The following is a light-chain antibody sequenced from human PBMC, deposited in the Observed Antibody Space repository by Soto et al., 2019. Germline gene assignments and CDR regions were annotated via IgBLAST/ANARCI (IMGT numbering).Light chain of an antibody. CDR3: QQSYSTPS. Sequence: DIQMAQSPSSLSASVGDKVTITCRASQNVASYLNWYQQKLGTAPKVLIYAASSLQSGVPSRFSGSGSGTDFTLTISSLQPEDFATYYCQQSYSTPSFGQGTKVDIK. V-gene: IGKV1-39*01. CDR2: AAS. CDR1: QNVASY. J-gene: IGKJ1*01.